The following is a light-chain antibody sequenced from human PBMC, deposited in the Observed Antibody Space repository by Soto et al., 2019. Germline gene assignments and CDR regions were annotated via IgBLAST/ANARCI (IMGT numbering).Light chain of an antibody. CDR1: SSDVGGYNY. V-gene: IGLV2-11*01. CDR3: CSYAGSYTVV. CDR2: DVS. J-gene: IGLJ2*01. Sequence: QSALTQPRSVSGSPGQSVTISCTGTSSDVGGYNYVSWYQQHPGKAPKVMIYDVSKRPSGVPDRFSGSKSGNTASLTISGLQAEDEADYYCCSYAGSYTVVFGGWTKLTVL.